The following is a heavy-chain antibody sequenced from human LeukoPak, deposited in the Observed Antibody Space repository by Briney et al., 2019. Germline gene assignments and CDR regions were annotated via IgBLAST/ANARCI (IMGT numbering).Heavy chain of an antibody. V-gene: IGHV3-53*01. Sequence: PGGSLRLSCTVSGFPVSINSMSWVRQAPGKGLEWVSFIYSGGNTHYSDSVKGRFTISRDSSKNTLYLQMNSLRAEDTAVYYCAKGGAVSSKSITLLRGTRRDYYYMDVWGKGTTVTISS. CDR2: IYSGGNT. CDR1: GFPVSINS. J-gene: IGHJ6*03. D-gene: IGHD3-10*01. CDR3: AKGGAVSSKSITLLRGTRRDYYYMDV.